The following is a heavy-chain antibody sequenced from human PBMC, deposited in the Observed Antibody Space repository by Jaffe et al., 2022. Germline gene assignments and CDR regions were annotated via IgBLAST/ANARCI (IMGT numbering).Heavy chain of an antibody. Sequence: QVQLQESGPGLVKPSQTLSLTCTVSGGSISSGSYYWSWIRQPAGKGLEWIGRIYTSGSTNYNPSLKSRVTISVDTSKNQFSLKLSSVTAADTAVYYCARDQPEDHLYGQQLVPGYFQHWGQGTLVTVSS. CDR3: ARDQPEDHLYGQQLVPGYFQH. CDR2: IYTSGST. CDR1: GGSISSGSYY. J-gene: IGHJ1*01. D-gene: IGHD6-13*01. V-gene: IGHV4-61*02.